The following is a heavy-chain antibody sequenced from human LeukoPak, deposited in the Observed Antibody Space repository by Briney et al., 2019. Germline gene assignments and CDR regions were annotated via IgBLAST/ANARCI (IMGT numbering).Heavy chain of an antibody. CDR2: VYYSGNT. D-gene: IGHD6-6*01. Sequence: SETLSLTCTVSGGSISSSGSYWGWIRQPPGKGLEWIGSVYYSGNTYNPSLKSRVTISVDTSKNQFSLNLTSVNAADTAIYYCARVMAARREDLNWFDPWGQGTLVTVSS. J-gene: IGHJ5*02. CDR3: ARVMAARREDLNWFDP. CDR1: GGSISSSGSY. V-gene: IGHV4-39*07.